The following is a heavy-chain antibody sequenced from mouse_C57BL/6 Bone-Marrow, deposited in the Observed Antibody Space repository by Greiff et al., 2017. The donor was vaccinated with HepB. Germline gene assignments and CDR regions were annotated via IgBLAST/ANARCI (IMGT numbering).Heavy chain of an antibody. Sequence: VQLQQSGAELVKPGASVKLSCKASGYTFTSYWMHWVKQRPGQGLEWIGMIHPNSGSTNYNEKFKSKATLTVDKSSSTAYMQLSSLTSEDSAVYYCATFTTVVEVGPHFDYWGQGTTLTVSS. J-gene: IGHJ2*01. V-gene: IGHV1-64*01. D-gene: IGHD1-1*01. CDR2: IHPNSGST. CDR3: ATFTTVVEVGPHFDY. CDR1: GYTFTSYW.